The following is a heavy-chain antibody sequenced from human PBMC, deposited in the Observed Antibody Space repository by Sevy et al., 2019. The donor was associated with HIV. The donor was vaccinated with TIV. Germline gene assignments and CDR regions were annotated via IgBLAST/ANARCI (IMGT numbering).Heavy chain of an antibody. CDR2: ITSNGGST. D-gene: IGHD4-17*01. J-gene: IGHJ5*02. V-gene: IGHV3-23*01. Sequence: GGCLRLSCAASGFTFSSSAMTWVRQAPGKGLEWFSAITSNGGSTFYADSVKDRFTISRDISQNRLFLQMNSLRAEDTAVHCCAKCVTPVTNQWSFDPWGQGTLVTVSS. CDR1: GFTFSSSA. CDR3: AKCVTPVTNQWSFDP.